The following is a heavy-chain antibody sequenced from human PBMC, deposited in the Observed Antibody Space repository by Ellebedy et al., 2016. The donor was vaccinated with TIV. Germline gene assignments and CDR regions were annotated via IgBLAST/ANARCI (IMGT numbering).Heavy chain of an antibody. CDR1: GGSISNSDYY. J-gene: IGHJ5*02. CDR2: IYYSVST. Sequence: MPSETLSLTCTVSGGSISNSDYYWDWIRQPPGKGLEWIGSIYYSVSTYYNPSLKSRVTISVDTSKNQFSLNLSSVTAADTAVYYCARDPALPRGRFDPWGQGTLVTVSS. V-gene: IGHV4-39*07. CDR3: ARDPALPRGRFDP.